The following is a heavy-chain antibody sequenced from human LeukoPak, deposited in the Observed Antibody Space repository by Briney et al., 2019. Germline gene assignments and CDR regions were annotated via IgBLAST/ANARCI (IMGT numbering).Heavy chain of an antibody. J-gene: IGHJ3*02. CDR3: ARLSRQQYAFDI. V-gene: IGHV5-10-1*01. D-gene: IGHD5-24*01. Sequence: GESLRISFKGSGYRFTSYWITWVRPMPGKGLEWMGRIDPSDSYTDYSPSFQGHVTMSADKSISTAYLQWSSLKASDTAMYYCARLSRQQYAFDIWGQGTMLTVSS. CDR1: GYRFTSYW. CDR2: IDPSDSYT.